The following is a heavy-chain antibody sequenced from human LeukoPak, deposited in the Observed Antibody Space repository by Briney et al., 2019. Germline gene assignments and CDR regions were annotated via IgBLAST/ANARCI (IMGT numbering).Heavy chain of an antibody. J-gene: IGHJ4*02. V-gene: IGHV1-69*13. CDR1: GYTFTSYG. CDR3: TRDDSQDY. D-gene: IGHD2-21*01. Sequence: SVKVSCKASGYTFTSYGISWVRQAPGQGLEWKGGIIPIFGTANYAQKFQGRVTITADESTSTAYMELSSLRSEDTAVYYCTRDDSQDYWGQGTLVTVSS. CDR2: IIPIFGTA.